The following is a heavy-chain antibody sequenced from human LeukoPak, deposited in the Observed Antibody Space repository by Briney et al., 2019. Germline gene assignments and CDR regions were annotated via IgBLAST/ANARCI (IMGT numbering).Heavy chain of an antibody. J-gene: IGHJ4*02. V-gene: IGHV3-23*01. Sequence: GGSLRLSCAASGFTFSSYGMHWVRQAPGKGLEWVSAISGSGGSTYYADSVKGRFTISRDNSKNTLYLQMNSLRAEDTAVYYCAKDALLAGVGMIVVVSPPFFDYWGQGTLVTVSS. CDR1: GFTFSSYG. CDR2: ISGSGGST. D-gene: IGHD3-22*01. CDR3: AKDALLAGVGMIVVVSPPFFDY.